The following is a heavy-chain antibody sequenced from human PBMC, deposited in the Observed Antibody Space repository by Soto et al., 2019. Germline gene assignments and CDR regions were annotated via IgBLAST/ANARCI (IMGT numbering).Heavy chain of an antibody. J-gene: IGHJ6*02. CDR2: IIPIFGTA. CDR1: GGTLSSYA. V-gene: IGHV1-69*06. Sequence: GFSVKGYCKAAGGTLSSYAISWVRQAPGQGLEWMGGIIPIFGTANYAQKFQGRVTITADKSTGTAYMELSSLRSEDTAVYYCASAFSALGASYYYSMDVWGQGTTVTVPS. CDR3: ASAFSALGASYYYSMDV. D-gene: IGHD1-26*01.